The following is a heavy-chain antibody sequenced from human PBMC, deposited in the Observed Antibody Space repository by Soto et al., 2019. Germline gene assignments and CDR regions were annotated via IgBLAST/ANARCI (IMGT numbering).Heavy chain of an antibody. J-gene: IGHJ5*02. CDR1: GYTFTSYG. D-gene: IGHD3-10*01. CDR3: ARGITLVRGVTQNNWFDP. V-gene: IGHV1-18*04. CDR2: ISAYNGNT. Sequence: ASVKVSCKTSGYTFTSYGISWVRQAPGQGLEWMGWISAYNGNTNYAQKLQGRVTMTTDTSTSTAYMELRSLRSDDTAVYYCARGITLVRGVTQNNWFDPWGQGTLVTVSS.